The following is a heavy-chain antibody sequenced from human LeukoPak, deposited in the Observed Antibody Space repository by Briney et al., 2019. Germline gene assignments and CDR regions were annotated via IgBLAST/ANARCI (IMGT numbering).Heavy chain of an antibody. CDR2: ISYDGTNI. D-gene: IGHD5-24*01. J-gene: IGHJ4*02. CDR1: GFPYSRFA. V-gene: IGHV3-30-3*01. Sequence: AGRSLRLLRAGSGFPYSRFAVQWVGQAPGEGLEWVAFISYDGTNIYYADSVKGRFTVSRDNSKNTLFLQMNSLRREDTAVYYCARDSRDFVSWGQGTLVTVSS. CDR3: ARDSRDFVS.